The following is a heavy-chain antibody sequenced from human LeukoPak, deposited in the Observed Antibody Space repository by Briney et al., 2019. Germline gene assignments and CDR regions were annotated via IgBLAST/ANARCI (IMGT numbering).Heavy chain of an antibody. D-gene: IGHD6-19*01. CDR1: GGSFSGYY. CDR3: ARVRYSSGWSDY. J-gene: IGHJ4*02. CDR2: INHSGST. Sequence: SETLSLTCAVYGGSFSGYYWSWIRQPPGKGLEWIGEINHSGSTNYNPSLKSRVTISVDTSKNQFSLKLSSVTAADMAVYYCARVRYSSGWSDYWGQGTLVTVSS. V-gene: IGHV4-34*01.